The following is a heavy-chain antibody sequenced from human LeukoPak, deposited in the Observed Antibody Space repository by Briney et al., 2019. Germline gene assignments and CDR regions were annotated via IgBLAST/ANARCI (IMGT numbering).Heavy chain of an antibody. CDR1: GHTFTGYY. Sequence: ASVKVSCKASGHTFTGYYMYWVRHAPGQGLEWMGWINPNSGGTNYAQKFQGRVTMTRDTSLSTVYMELSRLRSDDTAVYYCARGGGCSAYAAGYWGQGTLVTVSS. CDR3: ARGGGCSAYAAGY. D-gene: IGHD5-12*01. V-gene: IGHV1-2*02. CDR2: INPNSGGT. J-gene: IGHJ4*02.